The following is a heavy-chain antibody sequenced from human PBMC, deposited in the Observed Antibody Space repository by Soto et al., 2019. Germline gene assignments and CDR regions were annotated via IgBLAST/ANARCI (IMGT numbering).Heavy chain of an antibody. CDR3: ARAYDFWSGYGLGNWFDP. Sequence: SETLSLTCTVSGGSISSGGYYWSWIRQHPGKGLEWIGYIYYSGSTYYNPSLKSRVTISVDTSKNQFSLKLSSVTAADTAVYYCARAYDFWSGYGLGNWFDPWGQGTPVTVSS. V-gene: IGHV4-31*03. D-gene: IGHD3-3*01. CDR1: GGSISSGGYY. J-gene: IGHJ5*02. CDR2: IYYSGST.